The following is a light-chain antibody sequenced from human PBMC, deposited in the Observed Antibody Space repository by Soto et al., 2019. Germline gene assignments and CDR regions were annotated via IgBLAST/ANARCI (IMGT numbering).Light chain of an antibody. CDR2: GTS. CDR1: QNTAEF. CDR3: QQLYNPVLS. V-gene: IGKV1-39*01. J-gene: IGKJ4*01. Sequence: DVHMSQSPSYLSASIRDRVPLICQASQNTAEFLNWYQVKSDKGPKLLIYGTSNLQSGVPSRFSGGGSGTDFTLTISKLQPEDFAVYYCQQLYNPVLSFGGGTRVEIK.